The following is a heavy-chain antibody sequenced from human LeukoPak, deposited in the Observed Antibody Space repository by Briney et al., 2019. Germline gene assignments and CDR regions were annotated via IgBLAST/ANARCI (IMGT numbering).Heavy chain of an antibody. V-gene: IGHV3-48*03. D-gene: IGHD2-15*01. J-gene: IGHJ6*03. Sequence: GGSLRLSCAASGFTFSSYEMNWVRQAPGKGLEWVSYISSSGSTIYYADSVKGRFTISRDNSKNTLYLQMDSLRAEDTAVYYCARDGGGYYYYYMDVWGQGTLVTVSS. CDR3: ARDGGGYYYYYMDV. CDR2: ISSSGSTI. CDR1: GFTFSSYE.